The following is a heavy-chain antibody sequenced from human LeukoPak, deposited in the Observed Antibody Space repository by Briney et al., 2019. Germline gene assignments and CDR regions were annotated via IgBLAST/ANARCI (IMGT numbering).Heavy chain of an antibody. Sequence: SETLSLTCAVYGGSFSGYYWSWIRHPPGKGLEWIGEINHSGSTNYNPSLKSRVTISVDTSKNQFSLKLSSVSAADTAVYHCARHIVVVSTPADWFDPWGQGTLVTVSS. V-gene: IGHV4-34*01. J-gene: IGHJ5*02. CDR3: ARHIVVVSTPADWFDP. CDR1: GGSFSGYY. CDR2: INHSGST. D-gene: IGHD2-21*01.